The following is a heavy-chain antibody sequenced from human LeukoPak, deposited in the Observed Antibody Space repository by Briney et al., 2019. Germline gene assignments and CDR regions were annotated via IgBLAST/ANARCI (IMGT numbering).Heavy chain of an antibody. CDR3: ARKVSCSGGSCYDDFDY. J-gene: IGHJ4*02. CDR2: INHSGSA. Sequence: SETLSLTCAVSGGSFSGYYWTWIRQPPGKGLEWIGEINHSGSANYNPSLKSRVTISVDTSKNQFSLKLSSVTAADTAVYYCARKVSCSGGSCYDDFDYWGQGTLVTVSS. V-gene: IGHV4-34*01. CDR1: GGSFSGYY. D-gene: IGHD2-15*01.